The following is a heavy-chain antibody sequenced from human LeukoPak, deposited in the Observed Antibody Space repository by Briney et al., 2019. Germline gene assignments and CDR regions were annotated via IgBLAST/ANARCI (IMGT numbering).Heavy chain of an antibody. D-gene: IGHD6-25*01. V-gene: IGHV3-30-3*01. J-gene: IGHJ3*01. CDR1: GFTLSDSP. Sequence: GGSLRLSCAASGFTLSDSPMHWVRQAPGKGLEWLAILSFDGSNRYYADSVKGRFTISRDKSENTLYLQMNSLTADDTAVYYCARDFLRSGRGAFDVWGQGTVVTVSS. CDR2: LSFDGSNR. CDR3: ARDFLRSGRGAFDV.